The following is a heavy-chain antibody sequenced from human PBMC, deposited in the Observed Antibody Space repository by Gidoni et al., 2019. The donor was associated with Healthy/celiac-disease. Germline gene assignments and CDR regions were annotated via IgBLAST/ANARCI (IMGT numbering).Heavy chain of an antibody. J-gene: IGHJ3*02. Sequence: EVQLVESGGGLVKPGGSLRLSCAASGFTFSSYSMNWVRQAPGKGREWFSSICSSCISIYYAASVKGRFPLSRENAKNSLYLQMNRLGAEDTAFYFCAGRGGGDAFDIWGQGTMVTVSS. D-gene: IGHD3-16*01. V-gene: IGHV3-21*01. CDR2: ICSSCISI. CDR1: GFTFSSYS. CDR3: AGRGGGDAFDI.